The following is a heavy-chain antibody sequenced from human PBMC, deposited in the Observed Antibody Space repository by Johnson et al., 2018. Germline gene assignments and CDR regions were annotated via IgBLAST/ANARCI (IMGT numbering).Heavy chain of an antibody. D-gene: IGHD6-19*01. CDR1: GFIFSSSA. Sequence: QVQLGQAGGGVVQPGRSLRLSCAASGFIFSSSAMRWVRQATGKGLEWVAVISYDGSNTYYADLVRGRFTISRDNSKNPPFVQMHSLRAEDTAVYYWLQPYSSDWGTLQHWGQGTRVTVSS. CDR2: ISYDGSNT. J-gene: IGHJ1*01. V-gene: IGHV3-30-3*02. CDR3: LQPYSSDWGTLQH.